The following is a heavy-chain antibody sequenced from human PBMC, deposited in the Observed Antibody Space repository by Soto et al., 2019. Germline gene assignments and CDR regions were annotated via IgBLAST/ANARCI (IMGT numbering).Heavy chain of an antibody. V-gene: IGHV3-30-3*01. CDR2: ISYDGSNK. J-gene: IGHJ4*02. CDR1: RFTFSSYA. D-gene: IGHD3-22*01. Sequence: PGGSLRLSCAASRFTFSSYAMHWVRQAPGKGLEWVAVISYDGSNKYYADSVKGRFTISRDNSKNTLYLQMNSLRAEDTAVYYCARDSRNYYDSSGHDYWGQGTLVTVSS. CDR3: ARDSRNYYDSSGHDY.